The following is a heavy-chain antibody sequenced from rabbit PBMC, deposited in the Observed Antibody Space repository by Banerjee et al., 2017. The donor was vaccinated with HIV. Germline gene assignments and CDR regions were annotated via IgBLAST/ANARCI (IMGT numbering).Heavy chain of an antibody. V-gene: IGHV1S7*01. CDR2: IDPVFGGT. Sequence: QLEESGGDLVKPGASLTLSCKASGFDFSSCYMSWVRQAPGKGLEWIGYIDPVFGGTYYASWVNGRFTISSHNAQNTLYLQMTSLTAADTATYFCARDLAGVIGWNFNLWGPGTLVTVS. D-gene: IGHD4-1*01. CDR3: ARDLAGVIGWNFNL. CDR1: GFDFSSCY. J-gene: IGHJ4*01.